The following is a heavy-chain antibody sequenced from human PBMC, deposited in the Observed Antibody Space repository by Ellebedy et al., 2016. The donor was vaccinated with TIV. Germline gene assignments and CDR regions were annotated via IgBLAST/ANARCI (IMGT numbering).Heavy chain of an antibody. V-gene: IGHV3-74*01. CDR2: INGDESIT. CDR1: GFTFSTYW. J-gene: IGHJ1*01. D-gene: IGHD6-19*01. CDR3: AMTNGWQYSQR. Sequence: GESLKISCAASGFTFSTYWMHWVRQAPGKGLVWVSRINGDESITNHEDSVKGRFTISRDNAKNSLYLQMNSLRAEDTAVYYCAMTNGWQYSQRWGQGTLVTVSS.